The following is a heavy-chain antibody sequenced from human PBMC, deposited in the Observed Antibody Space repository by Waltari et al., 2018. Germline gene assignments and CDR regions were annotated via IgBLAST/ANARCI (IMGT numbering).Heavy chain of an antibody. D-gene: IGHD2-15*01. V-gene: IGHV4-31*03. Sequence: QVHLQESGPGLLKPSQTLSLNCTVSGSSISSSGSYWTWIRQHPGKGLEWIGVVYSSGSTYYTPSLERRVTISLDTSKSQFSLKLTSVTAADTALYYCVRDRGSLSFTDWGQGTLVTVSS. CDR3: VRDRGSLSFTD. CDR2: VYSSGST. CDR1: GSSISSSGSY. J-gene: IGHJ4*02.